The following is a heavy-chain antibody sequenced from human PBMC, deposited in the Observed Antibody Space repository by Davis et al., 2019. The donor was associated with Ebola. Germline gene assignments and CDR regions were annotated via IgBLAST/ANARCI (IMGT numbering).Heavy chain of an antibody. D-gene: IGHD2-15*01. CDR2: ISSSSSYI. J-gene: IGHJ4*02. Sequence: GESLKISCAASGFTFSSYSMNWVRQAPGKGLEWVPSISSSSSYIYYADSVKGRFTISRDNAKNSLYLQMNSLRAEDTAVYYCASARGYCSGGSCYSIYYFDYWGQGTLVTVSS. CDR3: ASARGYCSGGSCYSIYYFDY. V-gene: IGHV3-21*01. CDR1: GFTFSSYS.